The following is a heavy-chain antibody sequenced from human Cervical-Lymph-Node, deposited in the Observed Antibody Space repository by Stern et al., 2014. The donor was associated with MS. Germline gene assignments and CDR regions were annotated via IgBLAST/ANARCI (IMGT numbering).Heavy chain of an antibody. Sequence: VQLVQSGGGLVQPGGSLRLSCAASGFTFSSYWMHWVRQAPGKGLVWVSRINSDGSSTSYADSVKGRFTISRDNAKNTLYLQMNSLRAEDTAVYYCASLGYCSSTSCYANWFDPWGQGTLVTVSS. V-gene: IGHV3-74*02. D-gene: IGHD2-2*01. CDR2: INSDGSST. CDR3: ASLGYCSSTSCYANWFDP. CDR1: GFTFSSYW. J-gene: IGHJ5*02.